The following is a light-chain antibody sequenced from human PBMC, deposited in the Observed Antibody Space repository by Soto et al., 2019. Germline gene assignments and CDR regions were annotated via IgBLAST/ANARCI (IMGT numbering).Light chain of an antibody. V-gene: IGLV2-14*01. J-gene: IGLJ1*01. Sequence: QPALTQPASVSGSPGQSITISCTGTGSDIGAYNTVAWYQQHPRRVPKLMIYEVTNRPSGISNRFSGSKSGNTASLTISGLQAEDEGDYYCSSYTRGNTYVFGTGTKVTVL. CDR1: GSDIGAYNT. CDR3: SSYTRGNTYV. CDR2: EVT.